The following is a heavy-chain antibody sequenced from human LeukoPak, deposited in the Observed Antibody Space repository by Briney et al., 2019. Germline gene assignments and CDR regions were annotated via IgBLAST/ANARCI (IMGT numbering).Heavy chain of an antibody. CDR1: GFTFSSYA. J-gene: IGHJ4*02. V-gene: IGHV3-23*01. Sequence: GGSLRLSCAASGFTFSSYAMSWVRQAPGKGLEWVSAISGSGGSTYYADSVKGRFTISRDNSKNTLYLQVNSLRAEDTAVYYCAKDANWNDVGGVFDYWGQGTLVTVSS. D-gene: IGHD1-20*01. CDR3: AKDANWNDVGGVFDY. CDR2: ISGSGGST.